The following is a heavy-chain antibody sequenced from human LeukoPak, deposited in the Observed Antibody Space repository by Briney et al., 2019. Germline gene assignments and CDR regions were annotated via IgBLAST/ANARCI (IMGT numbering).Heavy chain of an antibody. J-gene: IGHJ5*02. CDR3: ARRGVVVVKGWFDP. Sequence: SETLSLTCAVYGGSFSGYYWSWIRQPPGKGLEWIGEINHSGSTNYNPSLKSRVTISVDTSKNQFSLKLSSVTAADTAVYYCARRGVVVVKGWFDPWGQGTLVTVSS. D-gene: IGHD3-22*01. CDR2: INHSGST. V-gene: IGHV4-34*01. CDR1: GGSFSGYY.